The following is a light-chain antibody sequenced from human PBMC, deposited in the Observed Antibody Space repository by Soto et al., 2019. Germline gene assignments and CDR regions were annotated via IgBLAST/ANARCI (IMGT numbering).Light chain of an antibody. CDR3: SSYGGSNNFDV. V-gene: IGLV2-8*01. Sequence: QSALTQPPSASGFPGQSVTISCTGTSSDVGGYNYVSWYQQHPGKAPKLMIYEVSKRPSGVPDRFSGSKSGNTASLTVSGLQAEDEAEYYCSSYGGSNNFDVFGTGTKLTVL. CDR2: EVS. CDR1: SSDVGGYNY. J-gene: IGLJ1*01.